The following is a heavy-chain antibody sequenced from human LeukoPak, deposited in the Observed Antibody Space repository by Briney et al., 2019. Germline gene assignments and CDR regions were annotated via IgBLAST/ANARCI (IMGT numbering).Heavy chain of an antibody. V-gene: IGHV1-18*01. CDR1: GYTFTSYG. CDR3: ARDRLGISDY. D-gene: IGHD7-27*01. J-gene: IGHJ4*02. CDR2: ISAYNGNT. Sequence: ASVKVSCKASGYTFTSYGISWVRQAPGQGLEWMGWISAYNGNTNYAQKFQGRVTITADKSTSTAYMELSSLRSEDTAVYYCARDRLGISDYWGQGTLVTVSS.